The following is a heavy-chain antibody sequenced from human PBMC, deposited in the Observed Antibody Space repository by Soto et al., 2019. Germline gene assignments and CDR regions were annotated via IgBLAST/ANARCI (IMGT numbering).Heavy chain of an antibody. Sequence: QVQLQESGPGLVKPSETLSLTCTVSGGYVSSGSYYWSWIRQPPGKGLEWIGYVYYSGSTNYNPSLKSRATVTIDTSKNQFSLKLSSVTAADTAVYYCARDGGYSSSWARSYYYGMDVWGQGTTVTVSS. J-gene: IGHJ6*02. CDR3: ARDGGYSSSWARSYYYGMDV. CDR2: VYYSGST. D-gene: IGHD6-6*01. V-gene: IGHV4-61*01. CDR1: GGYVSSGSYY.